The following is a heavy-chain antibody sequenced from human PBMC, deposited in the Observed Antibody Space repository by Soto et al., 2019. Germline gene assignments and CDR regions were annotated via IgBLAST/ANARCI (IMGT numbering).Heavy chain of an antibody. CDR3: ARGPRSYSPTGGYYYQGFDI. CDR2: INHSGST. J-gene: IGHJ3*02. CDR1: GGSFSGYY. D-gene: IGHD3-22*01. Sequence: SETLSLTCAVYGGSFSGYYWSWIRQSPGKGLEWIGEINHSGSTTYTPSLKSRVTISIHTSKKQFFLKLPAVTAADTAVYYCARGPRSYSPTGGYYYQGFDIWGQGTLVTVSS. V-gene: IGHV4-34*01.